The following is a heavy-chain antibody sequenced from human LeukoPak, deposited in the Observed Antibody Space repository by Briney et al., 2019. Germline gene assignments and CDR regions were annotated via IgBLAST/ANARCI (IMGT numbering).Heavy chain of an antibody. D-gene: IGHD3-22*01. J-gene: IGHJ4*02. Sequence: PRRSLRLSCAASVFTFSSYAMHWVRQAPGKGREWVAVISYDGSNKYYADSVKGRFTISRDNSKNTLYLQMNSLRAEATAAYYCARGATMIVVVPPGAFWGQGTLVTVYS. V-gene: IGHV3-30-3*01. CDR3: ARGATMIVVVPPGAF. CDR1: VFTFSSYA. CDR2: ISYDGSNK.